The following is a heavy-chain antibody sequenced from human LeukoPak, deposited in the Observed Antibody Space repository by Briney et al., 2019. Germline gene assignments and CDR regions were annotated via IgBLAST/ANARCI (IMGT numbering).Heavy chain of an antibody. D-gene: IGHD6-6*01. Sequence: SETLSLTCTVSGGSTSSYYWSWIRQPPGKGLEWIGYIYYSGSTNYNPSLKSRVTISVDTSKNQFSLKLSSVTAADTAVYYCARGSVLQLGTFDYWGQGTLVTVSS. CDR1: GGSTSSYY. V-gene: IGHV4-59*01. CDR2: IYYSGST. CDR3: ARGSVLQLGTFDY. J-gene: IGHJ4*02.